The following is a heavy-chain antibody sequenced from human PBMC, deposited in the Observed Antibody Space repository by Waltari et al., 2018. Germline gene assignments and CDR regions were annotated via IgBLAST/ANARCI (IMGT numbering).Heavy chain of an antibody. Sequence: EVQLVESGGGLVKPGGSLRLSCAASGFTFSSYSMNWVRQAPGKGLEWVSSISSSSSYIYYADSVKGRFTISRDNAKNSLYLQMNSLRAEDTAVYYCARDKGTTVTTDWFDPWGQGTLVTVSS. V-gene: IGHV3-21*03. J-gene: IGHJ5*02. D-gene: IGHD4-4*01. CDR2: ISSSSSYI. CDR3: ARDKGTTVTTDWFDP. CDR1: GFTFSSYS.